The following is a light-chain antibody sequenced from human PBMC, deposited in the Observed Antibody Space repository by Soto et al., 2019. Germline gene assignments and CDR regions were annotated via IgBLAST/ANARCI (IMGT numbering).Light chain of an antibody. CDR2: VVS. Sequence: QSALTQPASVSGSPGKSITISCTGTSSDVGAYNYVSWYQQYPGKAPKLMIFVVSNRPSGVSNRFSGSKSGNTASLTISGLQAEDEADYHCSSYTTSSTVVFGGGTKVTVL. CDR3: SSYTTSSTVV. CDR1: SSDVGAYNY. V-gene: IGLV2-14*01. J-gene: IGLJ2*01.